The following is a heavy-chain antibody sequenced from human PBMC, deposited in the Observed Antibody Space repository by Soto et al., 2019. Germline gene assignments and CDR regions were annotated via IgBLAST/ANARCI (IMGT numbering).Heavy chain of an antibody. CDR3: ARDLTMVRGKTLNWFDP. CDR2: ISSSSSYI. J-gene: IGHJ5*02. D-gene: IGHD3-10*01. CDR1: GFTFSSYS. V-gene: IGHV3-21*01. Sequence: SGGSLRLSCAASGFTFSSYSMNWVRQAPGKGLEWVSSISSSSSYIYYADSVKGRFTISRDNAKNSLYLQMNSLRAEDTAVYYCARDLTMVRGKTLNWFDPWGQGTLVTVSS.